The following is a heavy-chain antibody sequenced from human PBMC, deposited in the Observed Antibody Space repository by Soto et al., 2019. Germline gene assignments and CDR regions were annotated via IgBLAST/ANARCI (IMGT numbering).Heavy chain of an antibody. CDR2: IYPGDSDT. Sequence: RESLKISCTGSGYSFTRYWIGWVRQMPGKGLEWMGIIYPGDSDTRYSPSFQGQVTISADKSTSTAYLQWSSLKASDTAMYYCARLGGDFGSGYAFLYYWGQGTLVTVSS. CDR3: ARLGGDFGSGYAFLYY. J-gene: IGHJ4*02. CDR1: GYSFTRYW. D-gene: IGHD3-3*01. V-gene: IGHV5-51*01.